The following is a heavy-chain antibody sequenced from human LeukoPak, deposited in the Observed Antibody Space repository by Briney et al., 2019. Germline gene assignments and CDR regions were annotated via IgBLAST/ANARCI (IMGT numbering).Heavy chain of an antibody. CDR3: ARYYYDSSGYYYGNYFDY. J-gene: IGHJ4*02. Sequence: SETLSLTCTVSGGSISSYYWSWIRQPPGKGLEWIGSIYYSGSTYYNPSLKSRVTISVDTSKNQFSLKLSSVTAADTAVYYCARYYYDSSGYYYGNYFDYWGQGTLVTVSS. CDR1: GGSISSYY. V-gene: IGHV4-59*05. D-gene: IGHD3-22*01. CDR2: IYYSGST.